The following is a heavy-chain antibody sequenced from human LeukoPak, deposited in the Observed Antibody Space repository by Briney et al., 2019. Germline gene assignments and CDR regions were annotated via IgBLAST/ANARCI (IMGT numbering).Heavy chain of an antibody. V-gene: IGHV1-2*02. J-gene: IGHJ5*02. D-gene: IGHD2-2*01. Sequence: VGPVKVSCKASGYTFTGYYMHWVRQAPRQGLEWMGWINPNSGGTNYAQKFQGRVTMTRDTSISTAYMELSRLRSDDTAVYYCAREEDIVVVFNGPLSAFDPWGQGTLVTVSS. CDR2: INPNSGGT. CDR1: GYTFTGYY. CDR3: AREEDIVVVFNGPLSAFDP.